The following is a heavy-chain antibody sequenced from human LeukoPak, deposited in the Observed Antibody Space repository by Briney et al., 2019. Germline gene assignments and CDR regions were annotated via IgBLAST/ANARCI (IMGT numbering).Heavy chain of an antibody. CDR1: GYTFTSYD. J-gene: IGHJ4*02. V-gene: IGHV1-69*13. Sequence: SVKVSCTASGYTFTSYDINWVRQATGQGLEWMGGIIPIFGTANYAQKFQGRVTITADESTSTAYMELSSLRSEDTAVYYCAREYDYVWGSYRPLHYWGQGTLVTVSS. D-gene: IGHD3-16*02. CDR2: IIPIFGTA. CDR3: AREYDYVWGSYRPLHY.